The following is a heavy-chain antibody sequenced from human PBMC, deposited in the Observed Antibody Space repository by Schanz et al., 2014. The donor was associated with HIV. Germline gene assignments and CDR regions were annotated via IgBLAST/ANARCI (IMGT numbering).Heavy chain of an antibody. CDR2: ISYDGSNK. J-gene: IGHJ4*02. CDR3: AKVGRIYSTTWIDH. D-gene: IGHD6-13*01. CDR1: GFTFSTYG. V-gene: IGHV3-30*18. Sequence: QVQLVESGGGVVQPGKSLRLSCAASGFTFSTYGMHWVRQAPGKGLEWVAFISYDGSNKYYADSVKGRFTISRDNSKNTLYLQMNSLRGEDSAVYYCAKVGRIYSTTWIDHWGQGTLVTVSS.